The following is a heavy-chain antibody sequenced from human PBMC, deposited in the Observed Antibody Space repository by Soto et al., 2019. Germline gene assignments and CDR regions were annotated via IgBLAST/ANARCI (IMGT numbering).Heavy chain of an antibody. Sequence: ASVKGSFRASGYALTGYYMHWVRQAPGQGLEWMGWINPNSGGTNYAQKFQGRVTRTRDTSISTAYMELSRLRSDDTAVYYCAIRTPWDSTPLEAFDIWGQGTMVTVSS. D-gene: IGHD1-26*01. CDR3: AIRTPWDSTPLEAFDI. CDR1: GYALTGYY. V-gene: IGHV1-2*02. J-gene: IGHJ3*02. CDR2: INPNSGGT.